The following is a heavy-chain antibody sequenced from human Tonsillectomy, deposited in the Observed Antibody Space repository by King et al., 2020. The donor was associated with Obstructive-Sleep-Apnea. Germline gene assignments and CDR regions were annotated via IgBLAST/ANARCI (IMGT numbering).Heavy chain of an antibody. CDR3: ARDNSDYYYIVRTMGRFDY. CDR1: GGSISSSTSY. D-gene: IGHD3-22*01. V-gene: IGHV4-39*02. Sequence: QLQESGPGLVKPSETLSLTCTVSGGSISSSTSYWAWIRQPPGKGLEWIGNIYYTANTHYDPSLKSRVTISVDTSKNQFSLHLNSVTAPATAVYYCARDNSDYYYIVRTMGRFDYWGQGTLVTVSS. J-gene: IGHJ4*02. CDR2: IYYTANT.